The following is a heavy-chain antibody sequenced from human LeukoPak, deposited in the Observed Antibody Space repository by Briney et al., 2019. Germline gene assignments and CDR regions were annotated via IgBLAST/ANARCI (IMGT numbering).Heavy chain of an antibody. CDR1: GFTFSIYG. V-gene: IGHV3-30*02. CDR2: VQYDGTDI. Sequence: GGSLRLSCVASGFTFSIYGMHWVRQAPGKGLEWVAFVQYDGTDIHYTDSVKGRFTISRDNSKNTLYLQLNGLRAEDTAVYYCARDGSTRSLQYWGQGTLVTVSS. J-gene: IGHJ1*01. CDR3: ARDGSTRSLQY.